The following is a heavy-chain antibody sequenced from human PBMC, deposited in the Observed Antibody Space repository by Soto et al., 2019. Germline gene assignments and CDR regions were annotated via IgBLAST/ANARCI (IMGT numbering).Heavy chain of an antibody. V-gene: IGHV3-23*01. J-gene: IGHJ4*02. CDR2: FSGSSGNT. Sequence: EVQLLASGGGLAQPGGSLRLSFAASGFSISTYGLTWVRQAPGKGLGWVSGFSGSSGNTYYADSVKGRFTISRDNSKNTVYLQMNSLRAEDTAVYYCARWNGYGDSWGQGTLVTVSS. CDR3: ARWNGYGDS. D-gene: IGHD1-1*01. CDR1: GFSISTYG.